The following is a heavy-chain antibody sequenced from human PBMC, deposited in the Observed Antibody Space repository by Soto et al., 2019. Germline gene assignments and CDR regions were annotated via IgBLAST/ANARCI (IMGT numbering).Heavy chain of an antibody. Sequence: PGGSLRLSCAASGFTFSLYSMIWVRQAPGKGLEWVASITSSSSYIYYEDSLKGRFTISRDNAKNSLFLQLDSLRAEDTAVYFCVRARSTHSPPAYWVQGTLITVS. J-gene: IGHJ4*02. CDR3: VRARSTHSPPAY. V-gene: IGHV3-21*01. CDR1: GFTFSLYS. D-gene: IGHD6-13*01. CDR2: ITSSSSYI.